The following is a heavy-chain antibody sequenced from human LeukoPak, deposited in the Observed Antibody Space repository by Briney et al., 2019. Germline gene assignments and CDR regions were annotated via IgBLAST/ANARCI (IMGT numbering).Heavy chain of an antibody. J-gene: IGHJ1*01. Sequence: GGSLRLSCAASGFTFSSYGMHWVRQAPGKGLEWVAFIRYDGSNKYYADSVKGRFTISRDNSKNTLYLQMNSLRAEDTAVYYCARTLAARPAEYFQHWGQGTLVTVSS. CDR1: GFTFSSYG. CDR3: ARTLAARPAEYFQH. V-gene: IGHV3-30*02. CDR2: IRYDGSNK. D-gene: IGHD6-6*01.